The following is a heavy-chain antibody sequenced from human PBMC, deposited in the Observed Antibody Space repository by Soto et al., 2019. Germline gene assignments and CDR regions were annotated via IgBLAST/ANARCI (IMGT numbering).Heavy chain of an antibody. D-gene: IGHD6-19*01. CDR2: VIPISGIA. V-gene: IGHV1-69*02. CDR1: GGTFNTDT. CDR3: STNFDIAVTSNAFDV. Sequence: QVQLVQSGAEVKRPGSSVKVSCKASGGTFNTDTISWVRQAHGQGPEWMGRVIPISGIANYAQKFQGRLTITADRSTGTACMELSSLRTEHTAVYSCSTNFDIAVTSNAFDVWGQGTVVTVSS. J-gene: IGHJ3*01.